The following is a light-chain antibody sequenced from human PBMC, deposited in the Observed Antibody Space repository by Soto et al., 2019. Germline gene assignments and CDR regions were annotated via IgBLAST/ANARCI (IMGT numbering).Light chain of an antibody. J-gene: IGKJ4*01. CDR1: QSLGSTF. CDR3: QQYGRLPLS. Sequence: EMLLTQSPGTLSLSPGDRATLSCRASQSLGSTFLAWYQQKSGQSPRLLIYGASDRATDVPDRFSGSGSGDDFTLTISRLEPEDFAVYFCQQYGRLPLSFGGGTKVEIK. CDR2: GAS. V-gene: IGKV3-20*01.